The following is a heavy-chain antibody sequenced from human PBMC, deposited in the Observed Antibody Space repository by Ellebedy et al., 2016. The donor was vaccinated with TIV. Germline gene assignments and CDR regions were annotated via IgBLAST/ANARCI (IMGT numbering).Heavy chain of an antibody. CDR3: ASPDYLDY. J-gene: IGHJ4*02. Sequence: PGGSLRLSCAASGFTFSNYEMNWVRQAPGKGLEWVSYISSGGTTIYYADSVKGRFTVSRDNAKNSLYLQMNSLRAEDTAVYYCASPDYLDYWGQGALVIVSS. CDR1: GFTFSNYE. V-gene: IGHV3-48*03. CDR2: ISSGGTTI.